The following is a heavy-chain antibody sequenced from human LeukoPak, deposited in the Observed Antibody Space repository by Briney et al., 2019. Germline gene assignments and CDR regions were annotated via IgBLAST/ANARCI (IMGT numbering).Heavy chain of an antibody. Sequence: QPGGSLRLSCAASGFTFNTHGMHWVRQAPRKGLEWVAAIWFDGSVKHYSDAVKGRFTISRDNSLDTLYLQMNSLRVEDTAMYYCAKDTAIQFLEPAFWGQGTLVTVSS. CDR1: GFTFNTHG. CDR3: AKDTAIQFLEPAF. V-gene: IGHV3-33*06. D-gene: IGHD3-3*01. CDR2: IWFDGSVK. J-gene: IGHJ4*02.